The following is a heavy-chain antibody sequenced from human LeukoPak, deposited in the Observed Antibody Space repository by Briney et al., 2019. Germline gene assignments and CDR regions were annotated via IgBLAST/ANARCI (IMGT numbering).Heavy chain of an antibody. CDR2: IYYSGST. Sequence: SETLSLTCTVSGGSISSYYWSWIRQPPGKGLEWIVYIYYSGSTNYNPSLKSRVTISVDTPKNQFSLKLSSVTAADTAVYYCARDREYSSSQAFTYYYGMDVWGQGTTVSVSS. J-gene: IGHJ6*02. D-gene: IGHD6-6*01. CDR3: ARDREYSSSQAFTYYYGMDV. CDR1: GGSISSYY. V-gene: IGHV4-59*01.